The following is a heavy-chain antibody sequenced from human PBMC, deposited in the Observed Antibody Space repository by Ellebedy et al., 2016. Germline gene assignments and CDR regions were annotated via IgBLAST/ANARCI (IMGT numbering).Heavy chain of an antibody. CDR2: IYYSGST. J-gene: IGHJ6*03. D-gene: IGHD6-19*01. CDR3: ARDRLEQWLAYYYYMDV. V-gene: IGHV4-39*07. CDR1: GGSISSSSYY. Sequence: GSLRLSXTVSGGSISSSSYYWGWIRQPPGKGLEWIGSIYYSGSTYYNPSLKSRVTISVDTSKNQFSLKLSSVTAADTAVYYCARDRLEQWLAYYYYMDVWGKGTTVTVSS.